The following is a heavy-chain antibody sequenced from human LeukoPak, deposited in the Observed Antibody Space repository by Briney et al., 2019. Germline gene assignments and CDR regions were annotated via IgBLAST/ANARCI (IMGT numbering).Heavy chain of an antibody. J-gene: IGHJ4*02. Sequence: ASVKVSCKASGYTFRNYDINWVRQAPGQGLEWMGWMNPSTGNTAYAHKFQGRVTMTEDTSTDTAYMELSSLRSEDTAVYYCATVSASSLWGNGDYWGQGTLVTVSS. CDR3: ATVSASSLWGNGDY. CDR1: GYTFRNYD. V-gene: IGHV1-8*01. D-gene: IGHD3-16*01. CDR2: MNPSTGNT.